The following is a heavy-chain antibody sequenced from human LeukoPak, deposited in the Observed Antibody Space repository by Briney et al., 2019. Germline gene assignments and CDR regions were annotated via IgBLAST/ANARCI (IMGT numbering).Heavy chain of an antibody. CDR1: GDSISSGDYY. V-gene: IGHV4-30-4*01. CDR2: IYYSGST. D-gene: IGHD4-23*01. J-gene: IGHJ4*02. Sequence: SETLSLTCTVSGDSISSGDYYWSWIRQPPGKGLEWIGYIYYSGSTYYNPSLKSRVTISVDTSKNQFSLKLSSVTAADTAVYYCARDLLNEGNHLDYWGQGTLVTVSS. CDR3: ARDLLNEGNHLDY.